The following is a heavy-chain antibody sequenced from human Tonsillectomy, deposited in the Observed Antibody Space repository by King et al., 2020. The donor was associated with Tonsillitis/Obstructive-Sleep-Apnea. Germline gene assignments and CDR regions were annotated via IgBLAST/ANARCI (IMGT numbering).Heavy chain of an antibody. CDR3: ARGSYSNSHDY. D-gene: IGHD4-11*01. V-gene: IGHV4-34*01. CDR2: IKHNGSA. Sequence: VQLQQWGAGLLKPSETLSLTCAVYAGSFRGCYCTWSRQPPGKGLELNGEIKHNGSAHYHPSLKRRGPISVDTSKNQVSLDLSSVTAADTAVYYCARGSYSNSHDYWGQGTLVTVSS. J-gene: IGHJ4*02. CDR1: AGSFRGCY.